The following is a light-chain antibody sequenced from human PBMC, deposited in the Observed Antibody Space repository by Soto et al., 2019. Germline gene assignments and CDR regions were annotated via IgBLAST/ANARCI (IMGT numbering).Light chain of an antibody. Sequence: QSVLTQPPSASGSPGQSVTISCTGTKNDIGVYDFVSWYQHHPGKAPRLIIYEVVQRPSGVPDRFSGSKSGNTASLTISGLQAEDEADYYCSSYTSSSTLGVFGTGTKVTVL. J-gene: IGLJ1*01. CDR1: KNDIGVYDF. V-gene: IGLV2-8*01. CDR2: EVV. CDR3: SSYTSSSTLGV.